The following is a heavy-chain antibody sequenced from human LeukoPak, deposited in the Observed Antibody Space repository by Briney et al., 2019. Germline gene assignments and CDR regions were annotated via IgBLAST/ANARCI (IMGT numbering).Heavy chain of an antibody. D-gene: IGHD6-13*01. CDR3: ARENLGYWAFDI. CDR1: GFTFTTYA. CDR2: ISSSSSYI. V-gene: IGHV3-21*01. Sequence: GGSLRLSCAVSGFTFTTYAMTWVRQAPGKGLEWVSSISSSSSYIYYADSVKGRFTISRDNAKNSLYLQMNSLRAEDTAVYCCARENLGYWAFDIWGQGTMVTVSS. J-gene: IGHJ3*02.